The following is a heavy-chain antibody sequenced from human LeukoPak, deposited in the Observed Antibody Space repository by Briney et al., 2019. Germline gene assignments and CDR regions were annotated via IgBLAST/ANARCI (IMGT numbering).Heavy chain of an antibody. CDR3: ARKGRSGYWGDY. Sequence: GGSLRLSCAASGFTFSSYAMSWVRQAPGKGLEWVAVIWYDGSNKYYADSVKGRFTISRDNSKNTLYLQMNSLRAEDTAVYYCARKGRSGYWGDYWGQGTLVTVSS. J-gene: IGHJ4*02. D-gene: IGHD3-22*01. CDR1: GFTFSSYA. V-gene: IGHV3-33*08. CDR2: IWYDGSNK.